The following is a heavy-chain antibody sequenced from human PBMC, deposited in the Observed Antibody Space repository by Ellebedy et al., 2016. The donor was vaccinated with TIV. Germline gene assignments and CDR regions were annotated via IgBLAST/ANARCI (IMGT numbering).Heavy chain of an antibody. CDR2: INHSGST. V-gene: IGHV4-34*01. CDR3: ARSYYGSGRYFDY. D-gene: IGHD3-10*01. CDR1: GGSFSGYY. Sequence: MPSETLSLTCAVYGGSFSGYYWSWIRQPPGKGLEWIGEINHSGSTNYNPSLKIRVTISVDTSKNQFSLKLSSVTAADTAAYYCARSYYGSGRYFDYWGQGTLVTVSS. J-gene: IGHJ4*02.